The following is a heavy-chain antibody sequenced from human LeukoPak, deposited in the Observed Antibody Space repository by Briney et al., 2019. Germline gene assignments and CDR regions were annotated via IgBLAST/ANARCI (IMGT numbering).Heavy chain of an antibody. Sequence: PGGSLRLSCAASGFTFSSYSMNWVRQAPGKGLEWVSSISSSNNYIYYADSVKGRFTISRDNAKNSLYLQMNSLRAEDTAVYYCARDKEFSYSGSPPDYWGQGTLVTVSS. J-gene: IGHJ4*02. CDR3: ARDKEFSYSGSPPDY. CDR1: GFTFSSYS. CDR2: ISSSNNYI. V-gene: IGHV3-21*04. D-gene: IGHD1-26*01.